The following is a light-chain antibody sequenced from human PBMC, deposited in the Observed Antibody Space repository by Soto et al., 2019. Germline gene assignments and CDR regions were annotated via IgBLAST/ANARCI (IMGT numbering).Light chain of an antibody. V-gene: IGKV3-15*01. CDR2: GAS. CDR3: QQYDNWPPWT. Sequence: EIVMTQSPATLSVSPGERATLSCRASQSITINLAWYQQRPGQAPRLLIYGASTRATGIPARFSGSGSGTAFTLTISSLQSEDFGIYYCQQYDNWPPWTFGQGTKVEIK. CDR1: QSITIN. J-gene: IGKJ1*01.